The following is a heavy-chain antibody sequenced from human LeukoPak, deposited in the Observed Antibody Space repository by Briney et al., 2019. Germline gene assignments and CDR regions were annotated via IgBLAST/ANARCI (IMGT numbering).Heavy chain of an antibody. D-gene: IGHD1-26*01. CDR1: GYTFTGYY. CDR3: AREFRSGSYKEAFDI. Sequence: GASVKVSCKASGYTFTGYYMHWVRQAPGQGLEWMGWINPNSGNTGYAQKFQGRVTITRNTSISTAYMELSSLRSEDTAVYYCAREFRSGSYKEAFDIWGQGTMVTVSS. CDR2: INPNSGNT. J-gene: IGHJ3*02. V-gene: IGHV1-8*03.